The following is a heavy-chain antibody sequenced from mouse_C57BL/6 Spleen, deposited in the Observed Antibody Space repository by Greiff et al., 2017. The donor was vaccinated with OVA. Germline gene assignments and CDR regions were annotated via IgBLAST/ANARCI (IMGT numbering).Heavy chain of an antibody. CDR2: INPNYGTT. D-gene: IGHD1-1*01. Sequence: EVQGVEPGPELVKPGASVKISCKASGYSFTDYNMNWVKQSNGKSLEWIGVINPNYGTTSYNQKFKGKATLTVDQSSSTAYMQLNSLTSEDSAVYYGARELICGSGYYAMDYWGQGTSVTVSS. CDR3: ARELICGSGYYAMDY. V-gene: IGHV1-39*01. J-gene: IGHJ4*01. CDR1: GYSFTDYN.